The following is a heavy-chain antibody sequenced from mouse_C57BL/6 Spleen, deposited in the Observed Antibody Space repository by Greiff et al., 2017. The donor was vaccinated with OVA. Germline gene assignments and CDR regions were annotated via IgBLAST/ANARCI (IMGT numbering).Heavy chain of an antibody. J-gene: IGHJ4*01. CDR1: GYTFTTYP. D-gene: IGHD2-3*01. CDR3: ARGVSDDGYYGDAMDY. CDR2: FHPYNDDT. V-gene: IGHV1-47*01. Sequence: QVQLKQSGAELVKPGASVKMSCKASGYTFTTYPIEWMKQNHGKSLEWIGNFHPYNDDTKYNEKFKGKATLTVEKSSSTVYLELSRLTSDDSAVYYCARGVSDDGYYGDAMDYWGQGTSVTVSS.